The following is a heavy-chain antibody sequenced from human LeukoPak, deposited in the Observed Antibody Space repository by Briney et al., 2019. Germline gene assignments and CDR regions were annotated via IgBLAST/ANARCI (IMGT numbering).Heavy chain of an antibody. Sequence: PGGSLRLSCAASGFTFSSYWMSWVRQAPGKGLEWVANIKQDGSEKYYVDSVKGRFTISRDNAKNSLYLQMNSLRAEDTAVYYCARAMVRGVIRYYYYYMDVWGKGPTVTVSS. CDR3: ARAMVRGVIRYYYYYMDV. CDR1: GFTFSSYW. V-gene: IGHV3-7*01. D-gene: IGHD3-10*01. CDR2: IKQDGSEK. J-gene: IGHJ6*03.